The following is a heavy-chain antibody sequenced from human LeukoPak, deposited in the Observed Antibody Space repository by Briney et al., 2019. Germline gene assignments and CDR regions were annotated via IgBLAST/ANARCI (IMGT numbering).Heavy chain of an antibody. CDR2: ISWNSGSI. Sequence: GGSLRLSCAASGFTFDDYAMHWVRQAPGKGLEWVSGISWNSGSIGYADSVKGRFTISRDNAKNSLYLQMNSLRAEDTAVYYCARRGYSGYDLSTFDYWAREPWSPSPQ. J-gene: IGHJ4*02. D-gene: IGHD5-12*01. CDR1: GFTFDDYA. V-gene: IGHV3-9*01. CDR3: ARRGYSGYDLSTFDY.